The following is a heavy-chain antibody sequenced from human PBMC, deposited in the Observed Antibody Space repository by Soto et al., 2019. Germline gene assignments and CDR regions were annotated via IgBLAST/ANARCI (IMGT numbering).Heavy chain of an antibody. J-gene: IGHJ6*02. Sequence: ETLSLTCTVSGGSVSSGSYYWSWIRQPPGKGLEWIGYIYYSGSTNYNPSLKSRVTISVDTSKNQFSLKLSSVTAADTAVYYCARGGVVVAATRSYYYYGMDVWGQGTTVTVSS. CDR3: ARGGVVVAATRSYYYYGMDV. D-gene: IGHD2-15*01. CDR1: GGSVSSGSYY. V-gene: IGHV4-61*01. CDR2: IYYSGST.